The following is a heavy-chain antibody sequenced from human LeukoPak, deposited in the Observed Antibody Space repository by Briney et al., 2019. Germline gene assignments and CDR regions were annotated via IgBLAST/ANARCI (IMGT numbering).Heavy chain of an antibody. CDR3: ARTLGVPSAFDP. J-gene: IGHJ5*02. V-gene: IGHV3-74*01. D-gene: IGHD2-2*01. CDR1: GFTFRNFW. CDR2: INSDGSST. Sequence: GGSLRLSCAASGFTFRNFWMHWVRKAPGKGLFWVSRINSDGSSTTYADSVKGRFTISRDNAKNTLYLQMNSLRVEDTAVYYCARTLGVPSAFDPWGQGTLVTVSS.